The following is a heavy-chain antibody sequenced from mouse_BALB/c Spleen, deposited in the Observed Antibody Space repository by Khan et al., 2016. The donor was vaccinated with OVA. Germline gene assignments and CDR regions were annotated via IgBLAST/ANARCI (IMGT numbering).Heavy chain of an antibody. V-gene: IGHV2-9*02. Sequence: QVQLKQSGPDLVAPSQSLSITCTVSGFSLTSYGVHWVRQPPGKGLEWLGVIWAGGSTNYNSALMSRRSISKDNSKSQVFLKMNSLQIDDTAMYYCARNFGNYVEYFDVWGPGPTVTVSS. D-gene: IGHD2-1*01. CDR3: ARNFGNYVEYFDV. CDR1: GFSLTSYG. CDR2: IWAGGST. J-gene: IGHJ1*01.